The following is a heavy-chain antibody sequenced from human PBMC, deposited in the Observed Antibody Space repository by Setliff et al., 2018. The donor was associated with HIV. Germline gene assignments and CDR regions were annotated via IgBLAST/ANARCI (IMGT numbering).Heavy chain of an antibody. J-gene: IGHJ4*02. V-gene: IGHV7-4-1*02. CDR2: FNTETRNP. CDR3: ARVGSYWSTFDS. Sequence: GASVKVSCKASGYTVTTYGISWVRQAPGQGLEWMGWFNTETRNPMYAQAFKGRLVFSLDTSVSTAYLQITSLKAEDTAMYYCARVGSYWSTFDSWGQGTLVTVSS. CDR1: GYTVTTYG. D-gene: IGHD1-26*01.